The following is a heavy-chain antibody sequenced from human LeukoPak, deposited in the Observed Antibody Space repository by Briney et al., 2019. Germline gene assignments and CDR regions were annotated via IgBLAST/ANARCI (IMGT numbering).Heavy chain of an antibody. D-gene: IGHD5-18*01. CDR2: MNPNNGDT. CDR1: AYTFTGYY. V-gene: IGHV1-2*02. J-gene: IGHJ4*02. CDR3: ASGYRFGN. Sequence: ASVKVSCKASAYTFTGYYVHWVRQAPGQGLEWMGWMNPNNGDTNYAQKFQGRVTMTRDTSISTAYMELNSLRFDDTAVYYCASGYRFGNWGQGTLVTVSS.